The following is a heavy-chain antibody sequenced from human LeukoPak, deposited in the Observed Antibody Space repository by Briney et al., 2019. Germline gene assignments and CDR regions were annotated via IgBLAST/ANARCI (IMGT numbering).Heavy chain of an antibody. CDR3: ARSSGWYLYYFDY. V-gene: IGHV4-34*01. Sequence: GSLRLSCTASGFTFSDYYMSWIRQAPGKGLEWIGEIYHSGSTNYNPSLKSRVTISVDKSKNQFSLKLSSVTAADTAVYYCARSSGWYLYYFDYWGQGTLVTVSS. CDR1: GFTFSDYY. CDR2: IYHSGST. J-gene: IGHJ4*02. D-gene: IGHD6-19*01.